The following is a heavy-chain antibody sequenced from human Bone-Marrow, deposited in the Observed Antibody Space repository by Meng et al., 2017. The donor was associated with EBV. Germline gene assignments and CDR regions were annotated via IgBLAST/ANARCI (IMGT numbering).Heavy chain of an antibody. V-gene: IGHV3-23*04. CDR3: AKDLDYGPLDY. D-gene: IGHD4-17*01. CDR2: ISGSGGST. Sequence: VRLVESGGGLVKPGGSLRFSGAASGFTFSSYYMSWIRQAPGKGLEWVSAISGSGGSTYYADSVKGRFTISRDNSKNTLYLQMNSLRAEDTAVYYCAKDLDYGPLDYWGQGTLVTVSS. CDR1: GFTFSSYY. J-gene: IGHJ4*02.